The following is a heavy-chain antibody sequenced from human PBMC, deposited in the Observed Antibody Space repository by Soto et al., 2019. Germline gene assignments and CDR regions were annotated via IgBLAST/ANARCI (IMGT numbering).Heavy chain of an antibody. J-gene: IGHJ4*02. CDR2: ISSSSSYI. V-gene: IGHV3-21*01. CDR3: ASVRHHQASYDSNFDY. D-gene: IGHD3-22*01. CDR1: GFTFSSYT. Sequence: PGGSLRLSCAASGFTFSSYTMNWVRQAPGKGLEWVSSISSSSSYIYYADSVKGRFTISRDNAKNSLSLQMNSLRAEDTTVYYCASVRHHQASYDSNFDYWGQGTLVTVSS.